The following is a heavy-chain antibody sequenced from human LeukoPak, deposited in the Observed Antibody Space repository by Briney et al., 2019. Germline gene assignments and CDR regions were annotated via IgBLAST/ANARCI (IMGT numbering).Heavy chain of an antibody. CDR2: IYYSGST. CDR1: GGSISSYY. J-gene: IGHJ4*02. V-gene: IGHV4-59*01. Sequence: SETLSLTCTDSGGSISSYYWSWIRQPPGKGLEWIGYIYYSGSTNYNPSLKSRVTISVDTSKNQFSLKLSSVTAADTAVYYCARVEYSSHIDYWGQGTLVTVSS. CDR3: ARVEYSSHIDY. D-gene: IGHD6-6*01.